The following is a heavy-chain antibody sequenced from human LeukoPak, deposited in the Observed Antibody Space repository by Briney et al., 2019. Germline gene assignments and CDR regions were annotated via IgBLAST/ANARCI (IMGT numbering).Heavy chain of an antibody. CDR1: GGSISSSSYY. CDR3: ARASPIWSRQFDP. CDR2: IYYSGST. V-gene: IGHV4-39*07. D-gene: IGHD3-10*01. Sequence: PSGTLSLTCTVSGGSISSSSYYWGWIRQPPGKGLEWIGSIYYSGSTYYNPSLKSRVTISVDTSKNQFSLKLSSVTAADTAVYYCARASPIWSRQFDPWGEGTLVTVSS. J-gene: IGHJ5*02.